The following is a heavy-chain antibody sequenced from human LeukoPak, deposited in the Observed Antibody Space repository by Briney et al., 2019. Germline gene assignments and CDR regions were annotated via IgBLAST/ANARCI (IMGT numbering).Heavy chain of an antibody. J-gene: IGHJ5*02. CDR2: NSSSSSYI. D-gene: IGHD6-19*01. Sequence: GGSLRLSCAASGFTFSSYSMNWVRQAPGKGLEWFLSNSSSSSYIYYAHSVKGRFTISRDNAKNSLYLQMNSLRAEDTAVYYCARVEAVAGTWGGLDPWGQGTLVTVSS. V-gene: IGHV3-21*01. CDR1: GFTFSSYS. CDR3: ARVEAVAGTWGGLDP.